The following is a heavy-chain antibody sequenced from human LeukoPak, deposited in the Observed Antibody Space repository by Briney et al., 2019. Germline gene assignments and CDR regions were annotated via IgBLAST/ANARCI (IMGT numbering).Heavy chain of an antibody. CDR1: GFTVSSNY. D-gene: IGHD6-19*01. V-gene: IGHV3-66*01. Sequence: GGSLRLSCAASGFTVSSNYMSWVRQAPGKGLEWVSVIYSGGSAYYADSVRGRFTISRDNSKNTLYLQTSSLRAEDTAVYYCARELVAGGGRRGMDVWGQGTMVTVSS. CDR2: IYSGGSA. CDR3: ARELVAGGGRRGMDV. J-gene: IGHJ6*02.